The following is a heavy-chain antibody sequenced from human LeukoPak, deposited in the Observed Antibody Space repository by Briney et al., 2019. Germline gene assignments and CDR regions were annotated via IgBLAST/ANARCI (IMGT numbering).Heavy chain of an antibody. CDR3: ARTQWLVRNWFDP. J-gene: IGHJ5*02. D-gene: IGHD6-19*01. CDR2: INQSGST. CDR1: GGSFSGYY. Sequence: PWETLSLTCAVYGGSFSGYYWSWLRQPPGEGLEWVGEINQSGSTNYNPSLKSRVTISVDTSKNQFSLKLSSVTAADTAVYYCARTQWLVRNWFDPWGQGTLVTVSS. V-gene: IGHV4-34*01.